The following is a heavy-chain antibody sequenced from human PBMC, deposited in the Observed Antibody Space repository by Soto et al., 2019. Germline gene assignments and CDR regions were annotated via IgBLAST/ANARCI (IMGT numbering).Heavy chain of an antibody. V-gene: IGHV2-5*02. CDR3: AHTPQDWFDS. CDR1: GFSRSTSGVG. Sequence: QIILKESGPTLVKPTQTLTLTCTFSGFSRSTSGVGVAWIRQPPGKALEWLGIIYWDDDKRYSPSLKSRLTIAMDSSKKPVVLTTTNMYPVDTATHYCAHTPQDWFDSWGEGTLGTVSS. CDR2: IYWDDDK. J-gene: IGHJ5*01.